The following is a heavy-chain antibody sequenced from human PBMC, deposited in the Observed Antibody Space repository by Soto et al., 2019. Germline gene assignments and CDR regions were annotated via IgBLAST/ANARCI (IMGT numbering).Heavy chain of an antibody. CDR2: ISSSSSYI. D-gene: IGHD5-12*01. J-gene: IGHJ4*02. CDR1: GFTFSSYS. CDR3: ARVGMATTTGIDY. V-gene: IGHV3-21*01. Sequence: GGSLRLSCAASGFTFSSYSMNWVRQAPGKGLEWVSSISSSSSYIYYADSVKGRFTISRDNAKNSLYLQMNSLRAEDTAVYYCARVGMATTTGIDYWGQGTLVTVS.